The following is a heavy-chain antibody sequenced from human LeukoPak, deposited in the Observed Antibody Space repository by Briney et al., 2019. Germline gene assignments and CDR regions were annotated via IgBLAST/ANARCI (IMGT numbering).Heavy chain of an antibody. J-gene: IGHJ2*01. Sequence: GGSLRLSCAASGFTFSSYGFHWVRQAPGKGLEWVTLMWYDGSNKNYVDSVKGRFTISRDNSKNTVYLQMNSLRAEDTAVYYCARGVFAGDLLTGYWYFDLWGRGTLVTVSS. CDR1: GFTFSSYG. CDR2: MWYDGSNK. V-gene: IGHV3-33*01. D-gene: IGHD2-21*01. CDR3: ARGVFAGDLLTGYWYFDL.